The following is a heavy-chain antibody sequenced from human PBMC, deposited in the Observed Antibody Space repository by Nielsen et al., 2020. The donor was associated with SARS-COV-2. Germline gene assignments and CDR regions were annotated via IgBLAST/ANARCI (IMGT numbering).Heavy chain of an antibody. CDR2: ILSTDEK. CDR3: ARIQLELRLFYFYYSMDV. V-gene: IGHV2-26*01. J-gene: IGHJ6*03. CDR1: GFSLSNARMG. D-gene: IGHD1-7*01. Sequence: SGPTLVQPTETLTLTCTVSGFSLSNARMGVGWIRQPQGRALESLAHILSTDEKSYSTSQKSRLTISKDTSKSQVVLTMSNMDPVDTATYYCARIQLELRLFYFYYSMDVWGKGTTVTVSS.